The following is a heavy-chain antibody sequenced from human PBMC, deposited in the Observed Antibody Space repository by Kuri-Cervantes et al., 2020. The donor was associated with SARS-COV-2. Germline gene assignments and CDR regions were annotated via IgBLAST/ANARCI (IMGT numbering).Heavy chain of an antibody. V-gene: IGHV3-30*02. J-gene: IGHJ6*03. CDR3: AKDSMSPELPVEDYHYYIDL. CDR1: GFTFSSYA. Sequence: GGSLRLSCAASGFTFSSYAMHWVRQAPGKGLEWVAFIRYDGSNKYYVDTVRGRFAISKDNSKNILSLQMNSLRVEDTAIYYCAKDSMSPELPVEDYHYYIDLWGTGTPVTVSS. CDR2: IRYDGSNK. D-gene: IGHD1-14*01.